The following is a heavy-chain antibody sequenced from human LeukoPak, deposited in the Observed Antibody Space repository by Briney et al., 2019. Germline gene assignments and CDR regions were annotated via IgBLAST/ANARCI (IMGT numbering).Heavy chain of an antibody. CDR3: ARVIIGGSGYYPFIVWFDP. V-gene: IGHV4-4*07. Sequence: SETLSLTCTVSGGSISSYYWSWIRQPAGKGLEWIGRIYTSGITSYTSGITSYNPSLKSRVTMSVDTSKNQFSLKLSSVTAADTAVYYCARVIIGGSGYYPFIVWFDPWGQGTLVTVSS. CDR2: IYTSGITSYTSGIT. D-gene: IGHD3-22*01. J-gene: IGHJ5*02. CDR1: GGSISSYY.